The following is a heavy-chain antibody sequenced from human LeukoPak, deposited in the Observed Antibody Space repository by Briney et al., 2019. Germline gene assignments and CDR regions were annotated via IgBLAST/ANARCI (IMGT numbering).Heavy chain of an antibody. CDR3: ARAGGFVLMVYANRGDFDI. Sequence: GGSLRLSCAASGFTFSSYWMSWVRQAPGKGLEWVANIKQDGSEKYYVDSVKGRLTISRDNAKNSLYLQMNSLRAEDTAVYYCARAGGFVLMVYANRGDFDIWGQGTMVAVSS. D-gene: IGHD2-8*01. V-gene: IGHV3-7*01. J-gene: IGHJ3*02. CDR2: IKQDGSEK. CDR1: GFTFSSYW.